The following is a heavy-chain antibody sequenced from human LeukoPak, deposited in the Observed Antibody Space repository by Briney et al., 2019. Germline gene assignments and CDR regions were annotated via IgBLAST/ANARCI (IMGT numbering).Heavy chain of an antibody. CDR1: GFTFSSYA. D-gene: IGHD3-22*01. CDR2: ITSSGDNT. CDR3: VRGSRGNYDT. J-gene: IGHJ5*02. Sequence: GASLRLSCAASGFTFSSYAMCWVRQAPGKGLQWVSSITSSGDNTYYADSVNGRFTIPRDNTKNTLHLQVNSLRAEDTAVYYCVRGSRGNYDTWGQGTLVTVSS. V-gene: IGHV3-23*01.